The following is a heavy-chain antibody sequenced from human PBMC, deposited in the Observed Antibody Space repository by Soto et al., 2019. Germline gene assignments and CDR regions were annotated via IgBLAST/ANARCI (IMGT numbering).Heavy chain of an antibody. Sequence: SLTMSLTCTVSGGSISSSSYYWGRNRQPPGKGLEWIGSIYYSGSTYYNPSLKSRVTISVDTSKNQFSLKLSSVTAADTAVYYCARHRSGYDRHFDYWGQGTLVTVSS. V-gene: IGHV4-39*01. CDR1: GGSISSSSYY. CDR2: IYYSGST. D-gene: IGHD5-12*01. CDR3: ARHRSGYDRHFDY. J-gene: IGHJ4*02.